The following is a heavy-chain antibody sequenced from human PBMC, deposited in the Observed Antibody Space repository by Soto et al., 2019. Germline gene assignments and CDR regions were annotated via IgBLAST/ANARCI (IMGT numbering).Heavy chain of an antibody. CDR2: IYPGDSDT. V-gene: IGHV5-51*01. CDR1: GYSFTSYW. CDR3: ARHGSVTMVRGVIITAPPSY. J-gene: IGHJ4*02. D-gene: IGHD3-10*01. Sequence: GESLKISCKGSGYSFTSYWIGWVRQMPGKGLEWMGIIYPGDSDTRYSPSFQGQVTISADKSISTAYLQWSSLKASDTAMYYCARHGSVTMVRGVIITAPPSYWGQGTLVTVSS.